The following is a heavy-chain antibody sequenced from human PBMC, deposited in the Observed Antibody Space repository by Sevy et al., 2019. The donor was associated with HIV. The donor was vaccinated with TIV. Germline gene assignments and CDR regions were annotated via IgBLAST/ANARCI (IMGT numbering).Heavy chain of an antibody. CDR3: ARAGAFYYDTSGFSNY. D-gene: IGHD3-22*01. Sequence: ASVKVSCKVFGYTFTSHGIIWVRQAPGQGLEWMGWISAYSGDTKYAQNLQDRVTMTTDTSTSTAYMELRSLRSDDTAVYFCARAGAFYYDTSGFSNYWGQGTLVTVSS. CDR1: GYTFTSHG. CDR2: ISAYSGDT. V-gene: IGHV1-18*04. J-gene: IGHJ4*02.